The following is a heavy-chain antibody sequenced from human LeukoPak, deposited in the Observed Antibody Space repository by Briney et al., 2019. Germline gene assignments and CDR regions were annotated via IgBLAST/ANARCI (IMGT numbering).Heavy chain of an antibody. Sequence: MSSETLSLTCTVSGGSIHSYFWSWIRQPPGNRLEWIGNIYDSGSINDSPSLRSRVTISVDTSKNQFSLKLRSVTAADTAVYFCASLRSRWYFDIWGRGTLVTVSS. CDR3: ASLRSRWYFDI. D-gene: IGHD3-16*01. V-gene: IGHV4-59*01. CDR1: GGSIHSYF. CDR2: IYDSGSI. J-gene: IGHJ2*01.